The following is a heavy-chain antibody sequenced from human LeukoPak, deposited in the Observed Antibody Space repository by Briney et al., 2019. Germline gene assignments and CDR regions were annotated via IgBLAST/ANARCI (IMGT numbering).Heavy chain of an antibody. Sequence: ASVKVSCKASGYTFTSYAMNWVRQAPGQGLEWMGWINTNTGNPTYAQGFTGRFVFSLDTSVSTAYVQISSLKAEDTAVYYCVGSPNFNDYWGQGTLVTVSS. V-gene: IGHV7-4-1*02. J-gene: IGHJ4*02. CDR1: GYTFTSYA. D-gene: IGHD1-26*01. CDR3: VGSPNFNDY. CDR2: INTNTGNP.